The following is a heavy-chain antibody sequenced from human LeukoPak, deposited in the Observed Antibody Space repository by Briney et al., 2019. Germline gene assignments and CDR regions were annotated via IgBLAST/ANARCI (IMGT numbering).Heavy chain of an antibody. CDR2: ISGGSSHI. Sequence: PGRSRRLACAASGFTFSRYSLHWIRQTPGKGLEWVASISGGSSHIHCADSVKGRFTIFRDNAKNSLHLQMNRLSAEDTAVYYCVRGGDIRNYGAISRNDYWGQGTLVTVSS. V-gene: IGHV3-21*06. D-gene: IGHD4/OR15-4a*01. J-gene: IGHJ4*02. CDR3: VRGGDIRNYGAISRNDY. CDR1: GFTFSRYS.